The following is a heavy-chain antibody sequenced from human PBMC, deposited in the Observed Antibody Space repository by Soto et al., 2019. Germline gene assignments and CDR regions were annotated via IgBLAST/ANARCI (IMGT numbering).Heavy chain of an antibody. Sequence: EVQLLESGGGLVQPGGSLRLSCAASGFTLSSYAMSWVRQAPGKGLEWVSAISGSGGTTYYADSVKGRFTISRDTSKNTLYLQMNSWGAENTAVYYWPKVEGYYYVGSGYSSSPLFWGQGTLVTVSS. J-gene: IGHJ4*02. D-gene: IGHD3-22*01. CDR2: ISGSGGTT. V-gene: IGHV3-23*01. CDR3: PKVEGYYYVGSGYSSSPLF. CDR1: GFTLSSYA.